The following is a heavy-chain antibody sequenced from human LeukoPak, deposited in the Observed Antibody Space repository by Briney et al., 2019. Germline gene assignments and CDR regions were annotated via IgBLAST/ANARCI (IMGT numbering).Heavy chain of an antibody. D-gene: IGHD3-22*01. CDR3: ARLLEHYYFDASGYYDDDY. V-gene: IGHV1-2*02. CDR2: IDPSIGTT. Sequence: ASVKVSCKASGYTFTGFYMHWVRQAPGQGLEWMGWIDPSIGTTKYSQKFQGRVTMTRDTSISEVYMELSRLRSDDTAVYYCARLLEHYYFDASGYYDDDYWGQGTPFIVSS. J-gene: IGHJ4*02. CDR1: GYTFTGFY.